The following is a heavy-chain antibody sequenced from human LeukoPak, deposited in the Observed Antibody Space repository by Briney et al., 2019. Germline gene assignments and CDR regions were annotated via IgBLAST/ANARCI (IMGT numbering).Heavy chain of an antibody. J-gene: IGHJ3*01. CDR3: ARHPFSDGFDL. CDR2: IFHTGHS. Sequence: SETLSLTCTVSGGSISTFYWSWLRQPPGKGLEWIGYIFHTGHSNHNPSLKGRVTISVDTSRNQFSLNLNSVTAADTAMYYCARHPFSDGFDLWGQGTMVTVSS. V-gene: IGHV4-59*08. CDR1: GGSISTFY.